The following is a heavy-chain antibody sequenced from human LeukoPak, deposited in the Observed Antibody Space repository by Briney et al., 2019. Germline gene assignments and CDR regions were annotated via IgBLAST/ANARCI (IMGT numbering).Heavy chain of an antibody. D-gene: IGHD6-6*01. J-gene: IGHJ5*02. V-gene: IGHV4-34*01. CDR3: ARDVSSMFPNWFDP. CDR2: INHSGST. Sequence: PSETLSLTCAVYGGSFSGYYWSWIRQPPGKGLEWIGEINHSGSTNYNPSLKSRVTISVDTSKNQFSLKLSSVTAADTAIYYCARDVSSMFPNWFDPWGQGILVIVSS. CDR1: GGSFSGYY.